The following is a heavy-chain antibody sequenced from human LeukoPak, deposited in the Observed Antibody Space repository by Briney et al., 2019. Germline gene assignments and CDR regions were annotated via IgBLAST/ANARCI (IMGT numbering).Heavy chain of an antibody. CDR3: ARENSGSYREFDY. D-gene: IGHD1-26*01. V-gene: IGHV4-4*07. Sequence: PSETLSLTCTVPGGSISSYYWTWIRQPAGKGLEWIGRIYPSGSPNYNPSLKSRVTMSVDTSKNQFSLKLSSGTAADTAVYYCARENSGSYREFDYWGQGTLVTVSS. J-gene: IGHJ4*02. CDR2: IYPSGSP. CDR1: GGSISSYY.